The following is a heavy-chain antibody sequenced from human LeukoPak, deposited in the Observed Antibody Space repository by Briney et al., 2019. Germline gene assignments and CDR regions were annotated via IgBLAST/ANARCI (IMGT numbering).Heavy chain of an antibody. CDR3: EKTPYYQDSSGYYDH. V-gene: IGHV1-18*01. D-gene: IGHD3-22*01. Sequence: ASVKVSCKASGYTFTSYGISWVRQAPGQGLEWMGWISAYNGNTNYAQKLQGRVTMTTDTSTSTAYMELRSLRSDDTAVYYCEKTPYYQDSSGYYDHWGPGTPVTVSS. CDR2: ISAYNGNT. J-gene: IGHJ4*01. CDR1: GYTFTSYG.